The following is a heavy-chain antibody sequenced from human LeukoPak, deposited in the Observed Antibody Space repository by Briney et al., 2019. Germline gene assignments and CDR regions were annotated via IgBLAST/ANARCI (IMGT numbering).Heavy chain of an antibody. Sequence: GGSLRLSCAASGFTFSSYSMNWVRQAPGKGLEWVSSISSSSSYIYYADSVKGRFTISRDNAKNSLYLQMNSLRAEDTAVYYCAKDRRTYYYDSSGYYSRGPAKEFDYWGQGTLVTVSS. D-gene: IGHD3-22*01. CDR2: ISSSSSYI. J-gene: IGHJ4*02. CDR1: GFTFSSYS. V-gene: IGHV3-21*04. CDR3: AKDRRTYYYDSSGYYSRGPAKEFDY.